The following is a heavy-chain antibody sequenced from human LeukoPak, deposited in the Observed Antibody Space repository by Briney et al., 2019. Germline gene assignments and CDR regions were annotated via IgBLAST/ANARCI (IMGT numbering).Heavy chain of an antibody. CDR3: ARWGNSPVADGWFDP. J-gene: IGHJ5*02. CDR1: GGSFSGYY. CDR2: ISHSGST. D-gene: IGHD4-23*01. V-gene: IGHV4-34*01. Sequence: SETLSLTCAVYGGSFSGYYCSWSRHPPGQGLEWIGEISHSGSTNYNPSLKSRVTISVDTSKNQSSLKLSSVPAADTAGYYCARWGNSPVADGWFDPWGQGTLVTVSS.